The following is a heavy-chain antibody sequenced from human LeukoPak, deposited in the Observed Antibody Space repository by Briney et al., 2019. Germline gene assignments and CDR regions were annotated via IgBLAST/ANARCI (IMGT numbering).Heavy chain of an antibody. D-gene: IGHD2-15*01. CDR2: INPNSGGT. CDR3: ARGGPSSLSYIVVVVAAANWFDP. J-gene: IGHJ5*02. CDR1: GYTFTGYY. V-gene: IGHV1-2*02. Sequence: ASVKVSCKASGYTFTGYYMHWVRQAPGQGLEWMGWINPNSGGTNYAQKFQGRVTMTRDTSISTAYMELSRLRSDDTAVYYCARGGPSSLSYIVVVVAAANWFDPWGQGTLVTVSS.